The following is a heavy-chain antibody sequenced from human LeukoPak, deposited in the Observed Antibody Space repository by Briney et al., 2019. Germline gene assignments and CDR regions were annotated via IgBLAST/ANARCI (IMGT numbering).Heavy chain of an antibody. CDR2: MNPNSGNT. V-gene: IGHV1-8*01. J-gene: IGHJ4*02. CDR1: GYTFTSYD. D-gene: IGHD3-22*01. CDR3: VWGYYSTIALDY. Sequence: ASVKVSCKASGYTFTSYDINWVRQATGQGLEWMGWMNPNSGNTGYAQKFQGRVTMTRNTSISTAYMELSSLRFEDTAVYYCVWGYYSTIALDYWGLGTLVTVSS.